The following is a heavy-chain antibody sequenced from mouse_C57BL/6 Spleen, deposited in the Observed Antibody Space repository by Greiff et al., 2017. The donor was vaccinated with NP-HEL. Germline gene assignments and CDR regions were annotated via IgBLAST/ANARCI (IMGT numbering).Heavy chain of an antibody. V-gene: IGHV1-69*01. D-gene: IGHD2-3*01. CDR3: AREGGAFYDGSYRRRYFDV. CDR1: GYTFTSYW. Sequence: QVQLQQPGAELVMPGASVKLSCKASGYTFTSYWMHWVKQRPGQGLEWIGEIDPSDSYTNYNQKFKGKSTLTVDKSSSTAYMQLSSLTSEDSAVYYCAREGGAFYDGSYRRRYFDVWGTGTTVTVSS. CDR2: IDPSDSYT. J-gene: IGHJ1*03.